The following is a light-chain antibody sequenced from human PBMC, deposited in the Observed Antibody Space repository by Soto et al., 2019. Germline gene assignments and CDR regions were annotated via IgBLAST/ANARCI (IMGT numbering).Light chain of an antibody. V-gene: IGLV2-14*01. CDR2: EVT. Sequence: QSVLTQPASVSGSPGQSITISCIGTRTDIGGYNFVSWFQQHPGKAPKLIIFEVTNRPSGVSNRFSGSKSGNTASLTISGLQPADEAHYYCSSYTSTNTYVFGPGIKVIVL. CDR3: SSYTSTNTYV. CDR1: RTDIGGYNF. J-gene: IGLJ1*01.